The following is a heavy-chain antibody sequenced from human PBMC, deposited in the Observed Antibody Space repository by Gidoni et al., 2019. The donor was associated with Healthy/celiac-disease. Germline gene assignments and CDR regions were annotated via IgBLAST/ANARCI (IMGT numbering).Heavy chain of an antibody. CDR1: GGSISSYY. V-gene: IGHV4-59*01. D-gene: IGHD1-1*01. CDR2: IYYSGST. CDR3: ARYKLERSRRGFDY. J-gene: IGHJ4*02. Sequence: QVQLQESGPGLVKPSETLSLTCTVSGGSISSYYWSWIRQPPGKGLELIGYIYYSGSTNYNPSLKSRVTISVDTSKNQFSLKLSSVTAADTAVYYCARYKLERSRRGFDYWGQGTLVTVSS.